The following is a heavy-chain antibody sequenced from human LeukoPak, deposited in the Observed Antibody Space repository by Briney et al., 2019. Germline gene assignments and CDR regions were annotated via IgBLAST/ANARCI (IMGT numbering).Heavy chain of an antibody. CDR2: IDTKGTRT. J-gene: IGHJ4*02. V-gene: IGHV3-23*01. Sequence: GGSLRLSCAASGFTFTSYAMNWVRQAPGKGLQWVSGIDTKGTRTYYADSVKGRFSISRDNSKNTLFLQMNSLRVEDTAVYYCVKEVVATIPPLWGQGILVTVSS. CDR1: GFTFTSYA. CDR3: VKEVVATIPPL. D-gene: IGHD5-12*01.